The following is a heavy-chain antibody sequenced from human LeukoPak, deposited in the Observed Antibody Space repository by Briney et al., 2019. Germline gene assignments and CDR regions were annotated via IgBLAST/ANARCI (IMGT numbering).Heavy chain of an antibody. Sequence: PGGSLRLSCAASGFTFSTYAMTWGRQAPGRGLEWVSSISSSGGAYYADSVKGRFTISRDNSKNTLSLQMSSLRVEDTAVYYCAKDLSYTSGASDHWGQGTLVTVSS. V-gene: IGHV3-23*01. CDR2: ISSSGGA. CDR3: AKDLSYTSGASDH. CDR1: GFTFSTYA. J-gene: IGHJ4*02. D-gene: IGHD6-19*01.